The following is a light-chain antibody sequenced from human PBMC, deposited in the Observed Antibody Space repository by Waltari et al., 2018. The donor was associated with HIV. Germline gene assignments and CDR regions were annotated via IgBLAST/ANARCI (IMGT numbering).Light chain of an antibody. CDR2: LNSDGSH. Sequence: QVVLTQSPSASAPLGTSVNLTCTLNSGHSSYAIAWPQQQPEKGPRYLMNLNSDGSHSKGDGIPGRFSGSSSGSKRYLSISSLQSEDEADYYWQTWCTGGVFGGGTKLTVL. CDR1: SGHSSYA. CDR3: QTWCTGGV. V-gene: IGLV4-69*01. J-gene: IGLJ3*02.